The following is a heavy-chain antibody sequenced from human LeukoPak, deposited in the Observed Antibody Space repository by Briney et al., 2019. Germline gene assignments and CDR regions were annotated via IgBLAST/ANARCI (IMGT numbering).Heavy chain of an antibody. CDR3: AHRGYCSGGSCYSLWFDP. CDR1: GFSLSTSGVG. Sequence: SGPTLVKPTQTLTLTCTFSGFSLSTSGVGVGWIRQPPGKALEWLALIYWDDDKRYSPSLKSRLTITKDTSKNQVVLTMTNMDPVDTATYYCAHRGYCSGGSCYSLWFDPWGQGTLVTVSS. CDR2: IYWDDDK. D-gene: IGHD2-15*01. V-gene: IGHV2-5*02. J-gene: IGHJ5*02.